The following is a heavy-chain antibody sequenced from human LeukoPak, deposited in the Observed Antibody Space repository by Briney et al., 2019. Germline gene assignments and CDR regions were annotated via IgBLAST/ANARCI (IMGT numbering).Heavy chain of an antibody. CDR2: ISYDGSNK. Sequence: GGFLRLSCAASGFTFSSYAMHWVRQAPGKGLEWVAVISYDGSNKYYADSVKGRFTISRDNSKNTLYLQMNSLRAEDTAVYYCARDPGYGSGSYFDYWGQGTLVTVSS. CDR3: ARDPGYGSGSYFDY. V-gene: IGHV3-30-3*01. D-gene: IGHD3-10*01. J-gene: IGHJ4*02. CDR1: GFTFSSYA.